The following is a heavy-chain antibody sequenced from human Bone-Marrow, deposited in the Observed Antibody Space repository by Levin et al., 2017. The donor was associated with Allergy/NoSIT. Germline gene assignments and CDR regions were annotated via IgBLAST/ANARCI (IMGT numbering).Heavy chain of an antibody. V-gene: IGHV1-69*06. J-gene: IGHJ5*01. D-gene: IGHD1-14*01. CDR2: IIPFFDTS. CDR3: ARRRYVDNGDYLPDRNQFDP. CDR1: GGTFSTYA. Sequence: PGESLKISCKASGGTFSTYAINWVRQAPGQGLEWMGGIIPFFDTSNYAQKFQGRLTITADKSTSTAYIELSSLRSEDTAVYFCARRRYVDNGDYLPDRNQFDPWGQGTLVTVSS.